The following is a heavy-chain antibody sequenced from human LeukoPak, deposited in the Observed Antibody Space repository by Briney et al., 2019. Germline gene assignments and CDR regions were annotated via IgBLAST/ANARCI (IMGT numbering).Heavy chain of an antibody. CDR3: ARELVVGPAEYFQD. J-gene: IGHJ1*01. D-gene: IGHD2-8*02. CDR1: GFTFSTYW. V-gene: IGHV3-7*01. Sequence: GGSLRLSCAASGFTFSTYWMSWVRQTPGKGLEWVANINKAGTQKHYMDSVRGRFTISRDNAKNSLPLQMNSLRIEDTAVYYCARELVVGPAEYFQDWGQGTLVTVSS. CDR2: INKAGTQK.